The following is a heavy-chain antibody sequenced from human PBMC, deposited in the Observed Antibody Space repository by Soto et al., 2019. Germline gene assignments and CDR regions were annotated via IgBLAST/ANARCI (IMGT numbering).Heavy chain of an antibody. D-gene: IGHD2-15*01. J-gene: IGHJ4*02. Sequence: SETLSLTCTVSGASVSSGGSYWSWIRQHPGKGLEWIGYIYYSGSTYYNPSLKSRVTISIDTSKNQFSLKLSSVTAADTAVYYCARDSSGYFDYWGQGTLVTVSS. CDR1: GASVSSGGSY. V-gene: IGHV4-31*03. CDR3: ARDSSGYFDY. CDR2: IYYSGST.